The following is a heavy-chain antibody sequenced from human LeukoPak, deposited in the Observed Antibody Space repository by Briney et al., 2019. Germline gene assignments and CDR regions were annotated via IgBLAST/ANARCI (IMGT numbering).Heavy chain of an antibody. V-gene: IGHV4-39*07. CDR2: IYYSGST. CDR1: GGSISTSNYY. D-gene: IGHD3-10*01. CDR3: ARTMVRRELSHYYYMDV. J-gene: IGHJ6*03. Sequence: PSETLSLTCTVSGGSISTSNYYWGWIRQPPGKGLEWIGSIYYSGSTYYNPSLKSRVTISVDTSKNQFSLKLSSVTAADTAVYYCARTMVRRELSHYYYMDVWGKGTTVTVSS.